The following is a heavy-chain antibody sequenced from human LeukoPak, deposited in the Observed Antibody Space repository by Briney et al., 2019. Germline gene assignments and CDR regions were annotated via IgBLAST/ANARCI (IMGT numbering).Heavy chain of an antibody. CDR2: IYYSGST. Sequence: PSETLSLTCTGSGGSINSYYWTWIRQPPGKGLGWIGYIYYSGSTHYNPSLNSRVSISLDTSKNQFSLKLSSVTAADTAVYYCARTSRHFYGSGSNLTPWPADMDVWGQGTTVTVSS. V-gene: IGHV4-59*01. CDR1: GGSINSYY. J-gene: IGHJ6*02. CDR3: ARTSRHFYGSGSNLTPWPADMDV. D-gene: IGHD3-10*01.